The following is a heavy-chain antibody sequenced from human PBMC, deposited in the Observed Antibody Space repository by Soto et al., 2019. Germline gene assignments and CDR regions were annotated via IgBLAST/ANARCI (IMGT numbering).Heavy chain of an antibody. J-gene: IGHJ4*02. CDR2: IWYDGGNK. CDR1: GFTFRNYG. CDR3: ARLGGSGSYTVDY. D-gene: IGHD3-10*01. Sequence: QVQLVESGGGVVQAGRSLTLSCVASGFTFRNYGMHWVRQAPGKGLEWVALIWYDGGNKYYVDSVKGRFTISRDNTKNTLYLQMNSLRVEDTAVYYCARLGGSGSYTVDYWGQGTLVTVSS. V-gene: IGHV3-33*01.